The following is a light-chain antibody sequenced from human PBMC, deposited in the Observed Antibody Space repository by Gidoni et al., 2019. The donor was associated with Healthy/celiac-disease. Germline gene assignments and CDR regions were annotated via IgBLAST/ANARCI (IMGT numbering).Light chain of an antibody. J-gene: IGLJ3*02. Sequence: QAALTQPASVSRSPGQSITISCTGTSRDVGSYNLVSWYTPSPGKAPKLLIYEVSNLPSGVSNRFSVSKSGNTASLTISGLPAEDEADYYCCSYAGSSWVFGGGTKLTVL. CDR3: CSYAGSSWV. CDR2: EVS. V-gene: IGLV2-23*02. CDR1: SRDVGSYNL.